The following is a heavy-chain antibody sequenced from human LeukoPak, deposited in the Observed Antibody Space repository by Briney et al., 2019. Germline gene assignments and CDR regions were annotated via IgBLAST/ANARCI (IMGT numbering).Heavy chain of an antibody. CDR2: ISSSSSTI. CDR1: GFTFSSYS. D-gene: IGHD3-10*01. CDR3: ARDRSPLGAANWYFDL. Sequence: GGSLRLSCAASGFTFSSYSMNWVRQAPGKGLEWVSYISSSSSTIYYADSVKGRFTISRDNAKNSLYLQMNSLRAEDTAVYYCARDRSPLGAANWYFDLWGRGTLVTVSS. V-gene: IGHV3-48*01. J-gene: IGHJ2*01.